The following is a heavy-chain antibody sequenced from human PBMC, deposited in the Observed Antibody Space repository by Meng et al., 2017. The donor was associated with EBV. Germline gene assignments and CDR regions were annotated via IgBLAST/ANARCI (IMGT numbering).Heavy chain of an antibody. D-gene: IGHD2-21*01. CDR1: GDSISDYH. CDR2: IHYSGST. CDR3: ARVNSDCGGVMCYKGWFDP. J-gene: IGHJ5*02. Sequence: QLPESGPGMVKPSETPSPTWTVAGDSISDYHWSWIRQPPGKGLEWIGYIHYSGSTYYNPSLKSRITISVDMSRNQCSLRLTSVTSADMAVYYCARVNSDCGGVMCYKGWFDPWGQGTLVTVSS. V-gene: IGHV4-59*08.